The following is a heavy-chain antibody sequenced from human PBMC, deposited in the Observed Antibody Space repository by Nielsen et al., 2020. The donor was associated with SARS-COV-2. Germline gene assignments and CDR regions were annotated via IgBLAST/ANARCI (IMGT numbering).Heavy chain of an antibody. Sequence: SETLSLTCAVYGGSFSGYYWSWIRQPPGKGLEWIGEINHSGSTNYNPSLKSRVTISVDTSKNQFSLKLSSVTAADTAVYYCARDGGLYYYDSSGLFDYWGRGTLVTVSS. CDR3: ARDGGLYYYDSSGLFDY. CDR2: INHSGST. V-gene: IGHV4-34*01. D-gene: IGHD3-22*01. CDR1: GGSFSGYY. J-gene: IGHJ4*02.